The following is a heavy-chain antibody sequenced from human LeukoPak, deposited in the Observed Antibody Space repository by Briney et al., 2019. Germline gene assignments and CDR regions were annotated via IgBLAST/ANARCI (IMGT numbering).Heavy chain of an antibody. CDR1: GGSISSSSYY. Sequence: PSETLSLTCTVSGGSISSSSYYWGWIRQPPGKGLEWIGSIYYSGSTYYNPSLKSRVTISIDTSKNQFSLKMSSVIAADTAFYFCVNSGSNYEAVSWGQGTLVTVSS. CDR2: IYYSGST. D-gene: IGHD5-18*01. V-gene: IGHV4-39*07. J-gene: IGHJ5*02. CDR3: VNSGSNYEAVS.